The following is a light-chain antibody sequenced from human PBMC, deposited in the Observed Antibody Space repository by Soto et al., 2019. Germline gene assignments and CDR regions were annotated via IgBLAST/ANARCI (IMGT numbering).Light chain of an antibody. CDR1: NSDIGGYNI. Sequence: QSVLTQPASVSGSPGQSITLSCTGTNSDIGGYNIVSWYQQHPGKAPKLMIYDVSIRPSGVSDRFSRSKSANTASLTISGLQPEDEADYYCTSYANGGTHVFGTGTKVTVL. V-gene: IGLV2-14*01. CDR3: TSYANGGTHV. CDR2: DVS. J-gene: IGLJ1*01.